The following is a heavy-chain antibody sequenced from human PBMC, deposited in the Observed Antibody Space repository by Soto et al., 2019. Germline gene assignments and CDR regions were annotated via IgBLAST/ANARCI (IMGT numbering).Heavy chain of an antibody. CDR3: SRDSGYSYGPLDY. J-gene: IGHJ4*02. Sequence: EVQLVESGGGLVQPGGSLRLSCAASGFTFSSYSMNWVRQAPGKGLEWVSYISSSSSPIYYADSVKGRFTISRDNAKNSLYLQMNSLRAEDTAVYYCSRDSGYSYGPLDYWGQGTLVTVSS. CDR2: ISSSSSPI. D-gene: IGHD5-18*01. CDR1: GFTFSSYS. V-gene: IGHV3-48*01.